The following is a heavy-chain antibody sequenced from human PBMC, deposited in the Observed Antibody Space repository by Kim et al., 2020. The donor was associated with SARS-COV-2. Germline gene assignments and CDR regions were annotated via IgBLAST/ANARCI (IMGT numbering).Heavy chain of an antibody. CDR1: GGSFSGYY. V-gene: IGHV4-34*01. CDR2: INHSGST. J-gene: IGHJ5*02. Sequence: ETLSLTCAVYGGSFSGYYWSWIRQPPGKGLEWIGEINHSGSTNYNPSLKSRVTISVDTSKNQFSLKLSSVTAADTAVYYCARGWGTVVVAATVRLKEFDPWGQGTLVTVSS. D-gene: IGHD2-15*01. CDR3: ARGWGTVVVAATVRLKEFDP.